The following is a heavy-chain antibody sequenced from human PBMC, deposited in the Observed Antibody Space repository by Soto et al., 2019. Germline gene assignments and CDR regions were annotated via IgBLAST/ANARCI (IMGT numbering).Heavy chain of an antibody. Sequence: PGGSLRLSCAASGFTFSSYAMHWVRQAPGKGLEWVAVISYDGSNKYYADSVKGRFTISRDNSKNTLYLQMNSLRAEDTAVYYCAADPSSGWLFDYWGQGTLVPVSS. CDR2: ISYDGSNK. CDR1: GFTFSSYA. CDR3: AADPSSGWLFDY. J-gene: IGHJ4*02. V-gene: IGHV3-30-3*01. D-gene: IGHD6-19*01.